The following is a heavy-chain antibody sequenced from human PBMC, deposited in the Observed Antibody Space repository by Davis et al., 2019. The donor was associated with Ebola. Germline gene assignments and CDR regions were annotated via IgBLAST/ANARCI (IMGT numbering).Heavy chain of an antibody. J-gene: IGHJ4*02. V-gene: IGHV3-30-3*01. CDR3: AKGSTPYASGSYYTYFDY. CDR2: ISYDGSNK. Sequence: GESLKISCAASGFTFSSYAMHWVRQAPGKGLEWVAVISYDGSNKYYADSVKGRFTISRDNSKNTLYLQMNSLRAEDTAVYYCAKGSTPYASGSYYTYFDYWGQGTLVTVSS. CDR1: GFTFSSYA. D-gene: IGHD3-10*01.